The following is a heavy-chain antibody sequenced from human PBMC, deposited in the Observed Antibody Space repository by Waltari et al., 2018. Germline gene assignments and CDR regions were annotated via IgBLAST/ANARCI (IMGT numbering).Heavy chain of an antibody. V-gene: IGHV4-38-2*01. Sequence: QVQLQESGPGLVKPSETLSLTCAVSGYSISSGYYWGWIRQPPGKGLEWIGSIYHSGSTYYNPSLKSRVTISVDTSKNQFSLKLSSVTAADTAVYYCARCWGYGYFDLWGRGTLVTVSS. J-gene: IGHJ2*01. D-gene: IGHD7-27*01. CDR2: IYHSGST. CDR1: GYSISSGYY. CDR3: ARCWGYGYFDL.